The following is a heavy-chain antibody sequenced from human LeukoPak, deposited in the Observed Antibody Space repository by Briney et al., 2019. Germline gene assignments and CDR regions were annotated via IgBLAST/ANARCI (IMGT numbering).Heavy chain of an antibody. CDR2: INPSGGST. CDR3: ARAIGADNWFDP. Sequence: ASVKVSCKASGYTFTSYYMHWVRQAPGQGLEWMGIINPSGGSTSYAQKLQGRVTMTRDMSTSTVYMELSSLRSEDTAVYYCARAIGADNWFDPWGQGTLVTVSS. CDR1: GYTFTSYY. J-gene: IGHJ5*02. V-gene: IGHV1-46*04. D-gene: IGHD1-26*01.